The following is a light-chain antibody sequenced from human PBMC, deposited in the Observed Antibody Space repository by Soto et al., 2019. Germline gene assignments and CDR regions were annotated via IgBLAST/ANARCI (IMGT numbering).Light chain of an antibody. CDR1: QSVSRR. J-gene: IGKJ2*01. CDR3: HTYNSYSLHT. Sequence: PSTLSASVGDRITITCRASQSVSRRLAWFQQKPGKAPKLLIYDASSLESGVPSRFSGRGSGTEFTLTISSLQPDDCATYYCHTYNSYSLHTFGQGTKVDIK. V-gene: IGKV1-5*01. CDR2: DAS.